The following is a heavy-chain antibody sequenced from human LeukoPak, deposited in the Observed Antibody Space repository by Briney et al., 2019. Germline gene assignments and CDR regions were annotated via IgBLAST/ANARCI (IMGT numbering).Heavy chain of an antibody. J-gene: IGHJ4*02. CDR1: GFTFTSYG. CDR2: ISAYNGNT. D-gene: IGHD3-10*01. V-gene: IGHV1-18*01. Sequence: GASLKLSCTASGFTFTSYGISWVRQAPGQGLEWMGGISAYNGNTNYAQKLQGRVTMPTDTSTPTAYMELRSLRPDGTAVYYCARPRSWFGEFDYWGQGTLVTVSS. CDR3: ARPRSWFGEFDY.